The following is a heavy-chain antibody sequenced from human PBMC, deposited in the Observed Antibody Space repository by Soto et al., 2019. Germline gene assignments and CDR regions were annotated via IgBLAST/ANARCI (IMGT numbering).Heavy chain of an antibody. CDR2: INHSGST. CDR3: ARTGYFVPFDY. J-gene: IGHJ4*02. CDR1: GGSFSGYY. V-gene: IGHV4-34*01. D-gene: IGHD3-22*01. Sequence: SETLSLTCAVYGGSFSGYYWSWIRQPPGKWLEWIGEINHSGSTNYNPSLKSRVTISVDTSKNQFSLKLSSVTAADTAVYYCARTGYFVPFDYWGQGXLVTVSS.